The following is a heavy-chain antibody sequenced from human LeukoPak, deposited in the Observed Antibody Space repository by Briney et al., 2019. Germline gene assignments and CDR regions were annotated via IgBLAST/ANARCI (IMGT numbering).Heavy chain of an antibody. CDR3: AEAGSRSWYSFDY. CDR2: IDPNSGGT. J-gene: IGHJ4*02. Sequence: ASVKVSCKASGYSFTGYYMHWVRQAPGQGLEWMGRIDPNSGGTNYAQKFQGRVTMTRDTSISTIHVELSSLTSDDTAVYYCAEAGSRSWYSFDYWGQGTLVTVSS. D-gene: IGHD6-13*01. CDR1: GYSFTGYY. V-gene: IGHV1-2*06.